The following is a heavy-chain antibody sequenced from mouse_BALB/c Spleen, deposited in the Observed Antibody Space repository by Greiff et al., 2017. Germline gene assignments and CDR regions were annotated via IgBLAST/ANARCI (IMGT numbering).Heavy chain of an antibody. J-gene: IGHJ4*01. D-gene: IGHD2-1*01. Sequence: EVNVVESGGGLVQPGGSRKLSCAASGFTFSSFGMHWVRQAPEQGLEWVAYISRGSSTTYYADTVKGRFTISRDNPKNTLCLQMSSLRSEDTAMYYCARWGNYYAMDYWGQGTSVTVSS. CDR3: ARWGNYYAMDY. CDR1: GFTFSSFG. CDR2: ISRGSSTT. V-gene: IGHV5-17*02.